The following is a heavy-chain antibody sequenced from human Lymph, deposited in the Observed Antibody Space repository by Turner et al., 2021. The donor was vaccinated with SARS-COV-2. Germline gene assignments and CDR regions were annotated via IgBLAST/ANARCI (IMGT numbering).Heavy chain of an antibody. CDR2: SNYRGST. Sequence: QVQLQESGPRLVKPLETLSLTCTVSGGSMNSTYWSWIRQPPGKRLEWIGDSNYRGSTNYNPSLKSRVTKSVDTSKNQFSLKLTAVTAADTAIYSGARETVNNWVDPWGQGILVTVSS. D-gene: IGHD2-21*02. CDR1: GGSMNSTY. J-gene: IGHJ5*02. V-gene: IGHV4-59*01. CDR3: ARETVNNWVDP.